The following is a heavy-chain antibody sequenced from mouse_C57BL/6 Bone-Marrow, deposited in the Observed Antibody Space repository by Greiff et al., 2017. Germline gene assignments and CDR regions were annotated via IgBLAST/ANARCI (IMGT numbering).Heavy chain of an antibody. CDR3: ARPYYSNYWYFDV. J-gene: IGHJ1*03. D-gene: IGHD2-5*01. CDR2: IYPGSGST. V-gene: IGHV1-55*01. CDR1: GYTFTSYW. Sequence: QVQLLQPGAGLVKPGASVKMSCKASGYTFTSYWITWVQQRPGQGLEWIGDIYPGSGSTYYNEKFKGKSTLTVDTSSSTAYMQLSSLTSEDAAVYYCARPYYSNYWYFDVWGTGTTVTVSS.